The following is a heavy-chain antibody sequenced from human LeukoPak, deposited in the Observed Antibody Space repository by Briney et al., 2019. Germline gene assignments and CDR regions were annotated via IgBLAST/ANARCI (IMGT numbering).Heavy chain of an antibody. CDR1: GFTFSSYG. V-gene: IGHV3-30*02. CDR3: AKGHGQLKDFDY. J-gene: IGHJ4*02. Sequence: PGGSLRLSCAASGFTFSSYGMHWVRQAPGKGLEWVAFIRYDGSNKYYADSVKGRFTISRDNSKNTLYLQMNSLRAEDTAVYYCAKGHGQLKDFDYWGQETLVTVSS. CDR2: IRYDGSNK. D-gene: IGHD5-18*01.